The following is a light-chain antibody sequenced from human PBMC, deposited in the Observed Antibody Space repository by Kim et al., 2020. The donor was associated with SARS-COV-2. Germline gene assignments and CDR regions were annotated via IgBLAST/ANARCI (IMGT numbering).Light chain of an antibody. V-gene: IGKV3-20*01. J-gene: IGKJ1*01. CDR2: GAS. CDR3: HQYVSSPWT. CDR1: ESIRNNY. Sequence: PPGESATLACRASESIRNNYIAWYQQKRGQAPRVLIYGASTRATGIPDRFSGSGSGTDITLTVSRLEPEDSAVYYCHQYVSSPWTFGLGTKVDIK.